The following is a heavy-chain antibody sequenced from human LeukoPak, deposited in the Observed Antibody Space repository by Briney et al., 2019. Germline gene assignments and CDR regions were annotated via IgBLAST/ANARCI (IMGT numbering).Heavy chain of an antibody. CDR2: ISAYNGNT. CDR1: GYTFTSYG. V-gene: IGHV1-18*01. D-gene: IGHD3-3*01. Sequence: ASVTVSCKASGYTFTSYGISWVRQAPGQGLEWMGWISAYNGNTNYAQKLQGRVTMTTDTSTSTAYMELGSLRSDDTAVYYCAGTITYYDFWSGYYGMDVWGQGTTVTVSS. J-gene: IGHJ6*02. CDR3: AGTITYYDFWSGYYGMDV.